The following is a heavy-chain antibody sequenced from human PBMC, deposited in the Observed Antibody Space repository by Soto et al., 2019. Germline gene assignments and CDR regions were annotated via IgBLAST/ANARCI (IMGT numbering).Heavy chain of an antibody. CDR1: GYIFTGNY. Sequence: ASVKVSCKASGYIFTGNYMHWVRQAPGQGLEYMGWINPNDGATNYAQNFQGRVTMTWDTSISTAYMEVRRLRSDDTAVYYCAPHYPDSSGYFDHWGQGTLVTVSS. CDR2: INPNDGAT. CDR3: APHYPDSSGYFDH. D-gene: IGHD3-22*01. J-gene: IGHJ4*02. V-gene: IGHV1-2*02.